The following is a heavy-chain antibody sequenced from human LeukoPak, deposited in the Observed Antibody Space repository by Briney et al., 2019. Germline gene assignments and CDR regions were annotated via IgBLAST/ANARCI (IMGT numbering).Heavy chain of an antibody. V-gene: IGHV4-39*01. CDR3: ARLSPFSDY. CDR1: GGSISSSSYY. Sequence: SETLSLTCTVSGGSISSSSYYWGWIRQPPGKGLEWIGSIYYSGPTYYNPSLKTRVTISVDTSKNQFSLKLSSVTAADTAVYYCARLSPFSDYWGQGTLVTVSS. J-gene: IGHJ4*02. CDR2: IYYSGPT.